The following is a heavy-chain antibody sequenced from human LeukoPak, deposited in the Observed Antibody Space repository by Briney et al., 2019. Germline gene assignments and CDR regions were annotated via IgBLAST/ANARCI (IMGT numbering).Heavy chain of an antibody. J-gene: IGHJ5*02. CDR2: IRGRGGST. CDR1: GLTFYMYA. V-gene: IGHV3-23*01. CDR3: ARDSYYYDSSGYHRTNWFDR. Sequence: GGSLTLSCQASGLTFYMYAMSWVRQAPGEGLEWDSSIRGRGGSTYYADSVKGGFTISRDNSKNTLYLQMDSLRAEATAVYYCARDSYYYDSSGYHRTNWFDRWGQGTLVTVSS. D-gene: IGHD3-22*01.